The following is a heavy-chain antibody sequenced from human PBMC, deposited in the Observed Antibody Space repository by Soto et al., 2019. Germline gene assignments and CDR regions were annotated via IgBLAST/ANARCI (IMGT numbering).Heavy chain of an antibody. CDR1: GFTFSSYS. CDR3: ASFMGVYYDSSGPYYYGMDV. J-gene: IGHJ6*02. Sequence: EVQLVESGGGLVKPGGSLRLSCAASGFTFSSYSMNWVRQAPGKGLEWVSSISSSSSYIYYADSVKGRFTISRDNAKNSLYLQMNILRAEDTAVYYCASFMGVYYDSSGPYYYGMDVWGQGTTVTVSS. CDR2: ISSSSSYI. V-gene: IGHV3-21*01. D-gene: IGHD3-22*01.